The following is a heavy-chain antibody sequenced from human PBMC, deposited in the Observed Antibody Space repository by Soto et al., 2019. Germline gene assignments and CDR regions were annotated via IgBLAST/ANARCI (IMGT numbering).Heavy chain of an antibody. Sequence: EVQLVESGGGLVLPGGSLRLSCAASGFTFSRYWMHWVRQAPGKGLVWVSRINSDGSSTHYADSVKGRFTISRDNAKNTLYLQMSSLRAEDTAVYYCASNYAYAEGYYWYGMDGWGQGPTVTVSS. CDR3: ASNYAYAEGYYWYGMDG. CDR2: INSDGSST. CDR1: GFTFSRYW. D-gene: IGHD3-16*01. V-gene: IGHV3-74*01. J-gene: IGHJ6*02.